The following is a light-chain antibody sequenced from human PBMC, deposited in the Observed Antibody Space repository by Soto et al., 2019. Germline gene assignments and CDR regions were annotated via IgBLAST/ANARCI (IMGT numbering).Light chain of an antibody. J-gene: IGKJ1*01. CDR1: QSVNNNY. Sequence: EFVLTQSPGTKSLSPGERATLSCRASQSVNNNYLAWYQQHPGQAPRLLIYGASNRATGIPDRFSGSGSGTDFTLTISRLEPEDFAVYYCQQYGSSGTFGQGTKVDIK. CDR2: GAS. CDR3: QQYGSSGT. V-gene: IGKV3-20*01.